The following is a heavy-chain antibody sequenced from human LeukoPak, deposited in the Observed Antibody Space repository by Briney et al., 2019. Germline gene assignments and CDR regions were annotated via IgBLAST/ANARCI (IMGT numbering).Heavy chain of an antibody. CDR1: GGSISSSSYY. CDR3: ARPGGCTYGNAAFDAFDI. V-gene: IGHV4-39*01. J-gene: IGHJ3*02. CDR2: IYYSGST. Sequence: PSETLSLTCTVSGGSISSSSYYWGWIRQPPGKGLEWIGTIYYSGSTYYNPSLKSRVTISANTSKNQFSLKLSSVTAADTAVYYCARPGGCTYGNAAFDAFDIWGHGTMVTVSS. D-gene: IGHD5-18*01.